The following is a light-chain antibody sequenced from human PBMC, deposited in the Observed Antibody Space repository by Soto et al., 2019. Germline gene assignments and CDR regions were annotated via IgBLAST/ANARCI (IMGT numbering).Light chain of an antibody. CDR1: QNIETY. CDR2: VAP. Sequence: DIQMTHSPSSLSASVGDSVTITCRASQNIETYLNWYQVKPGKAPKLLLSVAPGFQGEVPSYFSGSGSGTDFTLTISSLQPEDFATYYCQQSYSSPRTFGQGTKVDIK. J-gene: IGKJ1*01. V-gene: IGKV1-39*01. CDR3: QQSYSSPRT.